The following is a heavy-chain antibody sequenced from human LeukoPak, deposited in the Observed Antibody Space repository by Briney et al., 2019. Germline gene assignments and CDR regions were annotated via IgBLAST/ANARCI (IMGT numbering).Heavy chain of an antibody. D-gene: IGHD3-22*01. CDR2: IYYSGST. CDR1: GGSISSGGYY. V-gene: IGHV4-31*03. CDR3: AREVVVRHDAFDI. Sequence: PSETLSLTCTVSGGSISSGGYYWSWIRQHPGKGLEWIGYIYYSGSTYYNPSLKSRVTISVDTSKNQFSLKLSSVTAADTAVYYCAREVVVRHDAFDIWGQGTMVTVSS. J-gene: IGHJ3*02.